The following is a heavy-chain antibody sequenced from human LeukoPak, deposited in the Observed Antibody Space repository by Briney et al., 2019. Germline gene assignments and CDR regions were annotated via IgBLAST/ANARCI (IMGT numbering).Heavy chain of an antibody. Sequence: GRSLRLSCAASGFTFSSYAMHWVRQAPGKGLEWVAVISYDGGNKYYADSVKGRFTISRDNSKNTLYLQMNSLRAEDTAVYYCARVPYSSGWSFDYWGQGTLVTVSS. V-gene: IGHV3-30-3*01. CDR2: ISYDGGNK. CDR1: GFTFSSYA. J-gene: IGHJ4*02. D-gene: IGHD6-19*01. CDR3: ARVPYSSGWSFDY.